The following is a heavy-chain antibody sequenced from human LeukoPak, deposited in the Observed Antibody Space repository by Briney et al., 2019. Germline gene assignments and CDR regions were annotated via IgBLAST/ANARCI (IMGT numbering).Heavy chain of an antibody. CDR1: GGSISTYY. V-gene: IGHV4-59*01. CDR2: IYYTGST. J-gene: IGHJ5*02. D-gene: IGHD1-26*01. Sequence: SETLSLTSTVSGGSISTYYWSWIRQPPGKGLEWIGYIYYTGSTNHNPSLKSRVTISLDTSRNQFSLKLSSVTAADTAMYYCARGYSGSYSWFDPWGQGTLVTVSS. CDR3: ARGYSGSYSWFDP.